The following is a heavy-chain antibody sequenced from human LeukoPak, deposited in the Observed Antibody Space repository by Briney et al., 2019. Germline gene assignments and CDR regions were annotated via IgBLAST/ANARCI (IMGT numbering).Heavy chain of an antibody. CDR1: GYTFTSYD. Sequence: GASVKVSCKASGYTFTSYDTNWVRQATGQGLEWMGWMNPNSGNTGYAQRFQGRVTMTRNTSISTAYMELSSLRSEDTAVYYCARFNFWSDYYYYGMDVWGQGTTVTVSS. CDR3: ARFNFWSDYYYYGMDV. CDR2: MNPNSGNT. J-gene: IGHJ6*02. D-gene: IGHD3-3*01. V-gene: IGHV1-8*01.